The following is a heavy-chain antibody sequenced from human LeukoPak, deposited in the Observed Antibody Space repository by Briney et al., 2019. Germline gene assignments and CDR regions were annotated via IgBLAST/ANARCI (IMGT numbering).Heavy chain of an antibody. V-gene: IGHV1-2*02. CDR3: ARDLAAAGTNWFDP. CDR1: GYTFTGYY. D-gene: IGHD6-13*01. Sequence: GVSVKVSCKASGYTFTGYYMHWVRQAPGQGLEWMGWINPNSGGTNYAQKFQGRVTMTRDTSISTAYMELSRLRSDDTAVYYCARDLAAAGTNWFDPWGQGTLVTVSS. J-gene: IGHJ5*02. CDR2: INPNSGGT.